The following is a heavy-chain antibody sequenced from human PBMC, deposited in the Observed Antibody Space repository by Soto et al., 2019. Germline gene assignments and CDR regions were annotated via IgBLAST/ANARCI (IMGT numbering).Heavy chain of an antibody. CDR2: ISPYSGNT. Sequence: QVQLVQSGDEVRKPGSSVKVSCKASGYIFVNYGIAWVRQAPGQGLEWMGWISPYSGNTHYASKVQGRLTVTTDTSXXXXXXXXXXXXXXXXXXXXCAXVDNYVTPTPQDVWGQGTTVTVSS. CDR3: AXVDNYVTPTPQDV. D-gene: IGHD3-16*01. J-gene: IGHJ6*02. CDR1: GYIFVNYG. V-gene: IGHV1-18*01.